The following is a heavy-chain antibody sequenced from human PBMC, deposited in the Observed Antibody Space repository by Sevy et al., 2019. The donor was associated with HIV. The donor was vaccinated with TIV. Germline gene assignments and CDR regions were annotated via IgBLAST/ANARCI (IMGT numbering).Heavy chain of an antibody. Sequence: ASVKVSCKASGYTFNLLDINWVRQAPGQGPEWMGWMNPNIGSTGYAQKFQGRVTMTRDPSISTAYMELSSLTSEDTAVYYCARGIQAGVDYWGQGTLVTVSS. CDR2: MNPNIGST. V-gene: IGHV1-8*01. J-gene: IGHJ4*02. CDR1: GYTFNLLD. D-gene: IGHD3-10*01. CDR3: ARGIQAGVDY.